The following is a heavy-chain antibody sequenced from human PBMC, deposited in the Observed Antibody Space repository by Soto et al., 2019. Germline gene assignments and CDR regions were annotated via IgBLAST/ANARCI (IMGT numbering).Heavy chain of an antibody. Sequence: GGSLRLSCAASGFTFDNYAMTWVRLTPGKGLEWVSTITGSGAMAFHADSVKGRFTASRDNSKNMLFLQMNSLTVDDTGIYYCVKNFDFIYGFDLGDTWGQGTLVTVSS. CDR1: GFTFDNYA. J-gene: IGHJ5*02. CDR2: ITGSGAMA. D-gene: IGHD3-10*01. V-gene: IGHV3-23*01. CDR3: VKNFDFIYGFDLGDT.